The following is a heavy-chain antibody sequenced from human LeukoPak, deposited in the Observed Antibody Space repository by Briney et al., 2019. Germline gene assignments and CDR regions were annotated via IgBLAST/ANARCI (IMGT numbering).Heavy chain of an antibody. D-gene: IGHD6-19*01. Sequence: SETLSLTCTVFGDSVSSGSYYWSWIRQPPGKGLEWIGYLYYRGSTNYNPSLKSRVTISVDTSQNQFSLKLSSVTAADTAIYYCARHGSSGWYFGYWGQGTLVTVSS. J-gene: IGHJ4*02. V-gene: IGHV4-61*01. CDR1: GDSVSSGSYY. CDR2: LYYRGST. CDR3: ARHGSSGWYFGY.